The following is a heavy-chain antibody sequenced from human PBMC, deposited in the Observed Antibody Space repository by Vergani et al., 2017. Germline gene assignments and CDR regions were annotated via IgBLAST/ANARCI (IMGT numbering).Heavy chain of an antibody. CDR1: GFTFDDYA. D-gene: IGHD6-19*01. J-gene: IGHJ4*02. Sequence: EVQLVESGGGLVQPGRSLRLSCAASGFTFDDYAMHWVRQAPGKGLEWVSGISWNSGSIGYADSVKGRFTISRDNAKNSLYLQMNSLRAEDTALYYCAKDRGQWLVRLFDYWGQGTLVTVSS. CDR3: AKDRGQWLVRLFDY. CDR2: ISWNSGSI. V-gene: IGHV3-9*01.